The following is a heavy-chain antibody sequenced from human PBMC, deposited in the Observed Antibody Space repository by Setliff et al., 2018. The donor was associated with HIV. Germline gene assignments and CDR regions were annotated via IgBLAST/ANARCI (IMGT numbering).Heavy chain of an antibody. CDR3: ARAGYGDYVNFDY. Sequence: PSETLSLTCAVSGGSISSNNWWSWVRQPPGKGLEWIGEIYHGGSTNYNPSLKSRVTISVDTSKNQFSLKLSSVTAVDTAVYYCARAGYGDYVNFDYWGQGTLVTVSS. D-gene: IGHD4-17*01. CDR1: GGSISSNNW. V-gene: IGHV4-4*02. CDR2: IYHGGST. J-gene: IGHJ4*02.